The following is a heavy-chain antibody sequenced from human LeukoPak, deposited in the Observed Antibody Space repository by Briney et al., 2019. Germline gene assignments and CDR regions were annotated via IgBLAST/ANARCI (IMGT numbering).Heavy chain of an antibody. V-gene: IGHV4-59*01. J-gene: IGHJ6*03. Sequence: SETLSLTCSVSGGSISSYYWSWIRQPPGKGLVWIGYIYYSGSTNYNPSLKSRVTISVDTSKNQFSLKLNSVTAADTAVYYCARAGGQKDYYMDVWGKGTTASVSS. CDR3: ARAGGQKDYYMDV. CDR1: GGSISSYY. D-gene: IGHD3-16*01. CDR2: IYYSGST.